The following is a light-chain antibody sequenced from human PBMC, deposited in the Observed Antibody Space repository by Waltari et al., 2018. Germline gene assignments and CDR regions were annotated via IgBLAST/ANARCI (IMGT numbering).Light chain of an antibody. CDR3: QQYWHWPPMHT. V-gene: IGKV3-15*01. CDR1: QSSNSN. CDR2: GAS. J-gene: IGKJ2*01. Sequence: EIVMTQSPATLSVSPEESATLSCRASQSSNSNLSWYQQKRGQPPRLLIYGASIRATGIPARFIGSGSGTQFTLTISSLQSEDFAVYYCQQYWHWPPMHTFGQGTKLEIK.